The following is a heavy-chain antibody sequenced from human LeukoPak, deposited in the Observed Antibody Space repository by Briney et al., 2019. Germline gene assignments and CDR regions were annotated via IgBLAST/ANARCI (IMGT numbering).Heavy chain of an antibody. CDR3: ARDGPIAAAGKYYGMDV. CDR2: ISAYNGNT. V-gene: IGHV1-18*01. J-gene: IGHJ6*02. Sequence: ASVKLSCTASGYTFTIYGISWVRQAPGQGLEWMGCISAYNGNTNYAQKLQGRVTMTTDTSTSTAYMELRSLTSDDTAVYYCARDGPIAAAGKYYGMDVWGQGTTVTVSS. D-gene: IGHD6-13*01. CDR1: GYTFTIYG.